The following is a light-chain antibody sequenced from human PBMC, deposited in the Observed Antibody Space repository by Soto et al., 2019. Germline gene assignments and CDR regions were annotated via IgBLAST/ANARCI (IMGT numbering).Light chain of an antibody. CDR1: ESVTNY. J-gene: IGKJ5*01. CDR3: QHFGGTTFT. CDR2: DVS. V-gene: IGKV3-11*01. Sequence: EIVLTQSPATLSLSPGERGTLSCRASESVTNYLAWYQQKPGQAPRLLVYDVSNRATGTPARFSGGGSGTHFTLTISRLEPGDFAVYYCQHFGGTTFTFGQGTRLEIK.